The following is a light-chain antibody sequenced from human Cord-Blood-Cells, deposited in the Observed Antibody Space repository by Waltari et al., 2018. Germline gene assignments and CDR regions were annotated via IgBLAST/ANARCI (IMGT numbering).Light chain of an antibody. CDR2: EAS. CDR1: QSISSW. Sequence: DIEMTQSPSTLSASVGDRVTITCRASQSISSWLDWYQQKPGKAPKLLIYEASSLESGLPSRCSGSGSGTVFTLTISSLPPDDFATYYCQQYNSYSWTFGQGTKVEIK. V-gene: IGKV1-5*03. J-gene: IGKJ1*01. CDR3: QQYNSYSWT.